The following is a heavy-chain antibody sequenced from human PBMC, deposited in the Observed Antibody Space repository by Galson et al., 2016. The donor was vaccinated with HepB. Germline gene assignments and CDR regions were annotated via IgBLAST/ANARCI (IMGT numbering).Heavy chain of an antibody. D-gene: IGHD3-9*01. CDR2: IIPIFVPP. V-gene: IGHV1-69*13. CDR3: ATLSYDVVTGYQYFFDH. J-gene: IGHJ4*02. Sequence: SVKVSCKASGDSFNRYSISWVRQAPGHELEWMGGIIPIFVPPDYAQKLQGRVIITADVSTSTSYMELRSLRFEDTAVYYCATLSYDVVTGYQYFFDHWGQGTLVTVSS. CDR1: GDSFNRYS.